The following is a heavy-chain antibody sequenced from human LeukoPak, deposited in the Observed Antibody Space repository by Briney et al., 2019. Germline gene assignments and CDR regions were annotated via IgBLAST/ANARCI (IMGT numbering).Heavy chain of an antibody. CDR1: GGTFSSYA. J-gene: IGHJ4*02. V-gene: IGHV1-69*04. CDR2: IIPILGIA. D-gene: IGHD3-10*01. CDR3: ARGILDPLTMVRGVIRTYFDY. Sequence: ASVKVSCKASGGTFSSYAISWVRQAPGQGLEWMGRIIPILGIANYAQKFQGRVTITADKSTSTAYMELSSLRSEDTAVYYCARGILDPLTMVRGVIRTYFDYWGQGTLVTVSS.